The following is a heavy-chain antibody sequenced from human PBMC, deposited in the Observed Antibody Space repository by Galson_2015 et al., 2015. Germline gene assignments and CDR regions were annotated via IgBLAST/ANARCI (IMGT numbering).Heavy chain of an antibody. V-gene: IGHV3-53*01. CDR2: IYCGGST. D-gene: IGHD3-9*01. CDR1: GFTVSTNY. J-gene: IGHJ4*02. Sequence: SLRLSCAASGFTVSTNYMTWVRQAPGKGLEWLSIIYCGGSTYYADSVKGRFAISRDNSKNTLDLQMNSLRAEDTAVYYCATVTKPLRYFDSWGQGTLVTVSS. CDR3: ATVTKPLRYFDS.